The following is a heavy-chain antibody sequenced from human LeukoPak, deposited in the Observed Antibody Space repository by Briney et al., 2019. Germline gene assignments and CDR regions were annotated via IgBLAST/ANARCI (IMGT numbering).Heavy chain of an antibody. CDR3: ARGADSTGAFDI. V-gene: IGHV4-30-2*01. CDR1: GGSFSGYS. CDR2: IYHSGST. D-gene: IGHD3-22*01. Sequence: SETLSLTCAVYGGSFSGYSWSWIRQPPGKGLEWIGYIYHSGSTYYNPSLKSRVTISVDRSKNQFSLKLSSVTAADTVVYYCARGADSTGAFDIWGQGTMVTVSS. J-gene: IGHJ3*02.